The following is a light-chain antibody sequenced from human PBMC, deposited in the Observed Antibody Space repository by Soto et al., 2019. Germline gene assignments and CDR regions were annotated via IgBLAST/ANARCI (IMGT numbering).Light chain of an antibody. CDR3: SSYTNTTTPVT. CDR2: EVG. V-gene: IGLV2-14*01. Sequence: QSVLTQPASVSGSPGQSITISCTGTSGDVGGYSHVSWYVQHPGKAPKLMIYEVGNRPSGVSNRFSGSKSGNTASLTISGVQAEDEGNYYCSSYTNTTTPVTFGGGTKLTVL. CDR1: SGDVGGYSH. J-gene: IGLJ2*01.